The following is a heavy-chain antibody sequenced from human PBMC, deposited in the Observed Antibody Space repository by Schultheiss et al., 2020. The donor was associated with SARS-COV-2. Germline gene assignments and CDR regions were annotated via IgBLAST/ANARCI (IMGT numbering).Heavy chain of an antibody. V-gene: IGHV3-33*06. D-gene: IGHD2-15*01. J-gene: IGHJ6*02. CDR1: GFTFSSYG. CDR2: IWYDGSNK. CDR3: AKGKFRISVGFALDV. Sequence: GGSLRLSCAASGFTFSSYGMHWVRQAPGKGLEWVAVIWYDGSNKYYADSVKGRFTISRDNSKNTLYLQMNSLRAEDTAVYYCAKGKFRISVGFALDVWGQGTTVTVSS.